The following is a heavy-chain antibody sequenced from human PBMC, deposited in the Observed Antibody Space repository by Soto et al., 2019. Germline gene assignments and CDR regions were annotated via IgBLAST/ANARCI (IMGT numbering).Heavy chain of an antibody. Sequence: QVQLVQSGAEVKKPGASVKVSCKASGYTLTNYGISWVRQAPGQGLEWMGWISAYNGNTKHAQKLQGRVTMTTDTSTSTAYMELRSLRSDDTAVYYCARGVGSGSYYNQYNWFDPWGQGTLVTVSS. CDR3: ARGVGSGSYYNQYNWFDP. CDR1: GYTLTNYG. J-gene: IGHJ5*02. CDR2: ISAYNGNT. V-gene: IGHV1-18*01. D-gene: IGHD3-10*01.